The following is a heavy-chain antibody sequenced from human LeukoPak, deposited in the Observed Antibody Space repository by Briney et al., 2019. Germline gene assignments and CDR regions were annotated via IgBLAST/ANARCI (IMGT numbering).Heavy chain of an antibody. CDR3: AKDLRRGAFDI. CDR1: GFTFSSYG. CDR2: IRYDGSNK. V-gene: IGHV3-30*02. Sequence: GGSLRLSCAASGFTFSSYGMHWVRQAPGKGLEWVAFIRYDGSNKYYADSVKVRFTISRDNSKNTLYLQMNSLRAEDTAVYYCAKDLRRGAFDIWGQGTMVTASS. J-gene: IGHJ3*02. D-gene: IGHD3-16*01.